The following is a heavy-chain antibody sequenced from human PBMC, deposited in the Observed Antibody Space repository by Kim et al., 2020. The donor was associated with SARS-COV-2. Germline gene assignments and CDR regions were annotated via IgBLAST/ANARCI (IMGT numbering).Heavy chain of an antibody. J-gene: IGHJ5*02. CDR2: ISGSGGST. V-gene: IGHV3-23*01. CDR3: VGEVPYDILTGYSVGSFDP. Sequence: GGSLRLSCAASGFTFSSYAMSWVRQAPGKGLEWVSAISGSGGSTYYADSVKGRFTISRDNSKNTLYLQMNSLRAEDTAVYYCVGEVPYDILTGYSVGSFDPWGQGTLVTVSS. CDR1: GFTFSSYA. D-gene: IGHD3-9*01.